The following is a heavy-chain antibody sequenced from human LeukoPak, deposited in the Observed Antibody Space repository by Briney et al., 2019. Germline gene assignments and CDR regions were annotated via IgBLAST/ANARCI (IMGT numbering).Heavy chain of an antibody. J-gene: IGHJ4*02. V-gene: IGHV4-61*02. CDR3: ARHGIIYGSGTNFDY. CDR2: IYTSGST. CDR1: GGSISSGSYY. Sequence: SETLSLTCTVSGGSISSGSYYWSWIRQPAGKGLEWIGRIYTSGSTNYNPSLKSRVTISVDTSRNQFSLKLSSVTAADTAVYFCARHGIIYGSGTNFDYWGQGTLVTVSS. D-gene: IGHD3-10*01.